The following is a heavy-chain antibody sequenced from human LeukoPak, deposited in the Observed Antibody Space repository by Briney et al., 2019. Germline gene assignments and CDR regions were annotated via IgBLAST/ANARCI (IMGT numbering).Heavy chain of an antibody. V-gene: IGHV3-23*01. D-gene: IGHD4-23*01. CDR3: AEPSPGGNHFDY. J-gene: IGHJ4*02. CDR2: ISGSGGST. CDR1: GFTFSSYA. Sequence: GGSLRLSCAASGFTFSSYAMSWVRQAPGKGLEWVSAISGSGGSTYYADSVKGRFTISRDNSKNTLYLQMNSLRADDTALYYCAEPSPGGNHFDYWGQGTLVTVSS.